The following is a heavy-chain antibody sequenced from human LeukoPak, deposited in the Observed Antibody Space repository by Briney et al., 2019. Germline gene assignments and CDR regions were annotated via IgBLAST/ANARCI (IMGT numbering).Heavy chain of an antibody. D-gene: IGHD7-27*01. CDR3: AKDGPDWGGYVDY. CDR1: AFTFSSYT. V-gene: IGHV3-23*01. Sequence: GGSLRLSCAASAFTFSSYTMNWDRQVPGKGLEWVSSITGSGSDTQYADSVKSSSTISRDNSKNTLYLQMNSLRAEDTAVYYCAKDGPDWGGYVDYWGQGTLVTVSS. CDR2: ITGSGSDT. J-gene: IGHJ4*02.